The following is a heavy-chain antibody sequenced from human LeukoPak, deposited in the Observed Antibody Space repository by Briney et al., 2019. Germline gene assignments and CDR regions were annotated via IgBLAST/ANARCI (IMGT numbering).Heavy chain of an antibody. J-gene: IGHJ4*02. D-gene: IGHD1-7*01. CDR2: ISGGGGGT. Sequence: GGSLRLSCAAAGFTVSTSAMSWVRQAPGKGLGWGSGISGGGGGTYYADSVKGRFSISRDISKNTLYLQMNSLRAEDTAIYYCAKDGKTRNWNYFQAKPVYWGQGTLVTVSS. CDR3: AKDGKTRNWNYFQAKPVY. CDR1: GFTVSTSA. V-gene: IGHV3-23*01.